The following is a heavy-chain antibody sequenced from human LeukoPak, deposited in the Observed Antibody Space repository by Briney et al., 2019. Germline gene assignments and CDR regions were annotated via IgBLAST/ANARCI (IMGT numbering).Heavy chain of an antibody. V-gene: IGHV4-4*07. J-gene: IGHJ6*03. D-gene: IGHD3-22*01. CDR2: IYTSGST. CDR1: GGSISSYY. Sequence: PSETLSLTCTVSGGSISSYYWSWIRQPAGKGLEWIGRIYTSGSTGYNPSLRSRVTMSVDTSKNQFSLKLSSVTAADTAVYYCARDSRYSDTSGYYYSHYYMDVWGKGTTVTVSS. CDR3: ARDSRYSDTSGYYYSHYYMDV.